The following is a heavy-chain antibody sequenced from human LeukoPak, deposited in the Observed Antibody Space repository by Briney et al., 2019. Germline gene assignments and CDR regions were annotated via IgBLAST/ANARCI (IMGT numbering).Heavy chain of an antibody. D-gene: IGHD6-19*01. Sequence: SETLSLTCTVSGGSISRYYWSWIRQPPGKGLEWIGYIYYSGSTNSNPSLKSRVTISVDTSKNQFPLNLSSMTAADTAVYYCARFSGSSGWYFFDYWGQGTLVTVSS. CDR3: ARFSGSSGWYFFDY. CDR2: IYYSGST. V-gene: IGHV4-59*01. CDR1: GGSISRYY. J-gene: IGHJ4*02.